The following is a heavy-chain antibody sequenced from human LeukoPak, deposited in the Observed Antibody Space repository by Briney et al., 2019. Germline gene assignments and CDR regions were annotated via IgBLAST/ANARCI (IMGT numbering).Heavy chain of an antibody. V-gene: IGHV4-34*01. D-gene: IGHD6-19*01. CDR3: ARQRAVAGHRKYYFDY. CDR1: GGSFSGYY. CDR2: INHSGST. Sequence: SETLSLTCVVYGGSFSGYYWSWIRQPPGKGLEWIGEINHSGSTKYNPSLKSRVTISVDTSKNQFSLKLSSVTAADTAVYYCARQRAVAGHRKYYFDYWGQGTLVTVSS. J-gene: IGHJ4*02.